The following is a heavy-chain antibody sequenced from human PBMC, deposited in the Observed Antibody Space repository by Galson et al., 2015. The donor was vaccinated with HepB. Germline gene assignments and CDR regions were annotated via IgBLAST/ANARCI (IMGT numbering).Heavy chain of an antibody. CDR2: ITGSGSSI. CDR3: AKGSLDGVLAVVNPSLDY. CDR1: GFSFNNYA. Sequence: SLRLSCAASGFSFNNYAMNWVRQAPGKGLEWVSGITGSGSSIYYADSVKGRFTISRDNSENTVSVQMNSLGAEDTAIYFCAKGSLDGVLAVVNPSLDYWGQGILVTVSS. V-gene: IGHV3-23*01. J-gene: IGHJ4*02. D-gene: IGHD3-22*01.